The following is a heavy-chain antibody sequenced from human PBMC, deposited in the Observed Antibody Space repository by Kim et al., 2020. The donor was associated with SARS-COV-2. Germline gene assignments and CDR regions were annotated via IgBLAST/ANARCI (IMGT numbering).Heavy chain of an antibody. V-gene: IGHV1-69*01. J-gene: IGHJ4*02. CDR3: ARGAMATIIAYFDY. Sequence: AQKLQGRVPSTADESTRRAYMELSSLRSEDTAVYYCARGAMATIIAYFDYWGQGTLVTVSS. D-gene: IGHD5-12*01.